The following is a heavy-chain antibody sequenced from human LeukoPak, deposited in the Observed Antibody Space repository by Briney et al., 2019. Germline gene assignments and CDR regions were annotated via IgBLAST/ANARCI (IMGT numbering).Heavy chain of an antibody. CDR1: GGTFSSYA. J-gene: IGHJ3*02. D-gene: IGHD2-21*01. CDR2: IIPIFGTA. Sequence: SVKVSCKASGGTFSSYAISWVRRASGQGLEWMGGIIPIFGTANYAQKFQGRVTITTDESTSTAYMELSSLRSEDTAVYYCASPGGAYCGGDCYLDAFDIWGQGTMVTVSS. CDR3: ASPGGAYCGGDCYLDAFDI. V-gene: IGHV1-69*05.